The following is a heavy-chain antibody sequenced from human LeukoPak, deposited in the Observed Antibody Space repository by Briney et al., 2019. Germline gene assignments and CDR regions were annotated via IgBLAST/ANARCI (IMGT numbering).Heavy chain of an antibody. J-gene: IGHJ4*02. CDR3: ARGNEGAPECGGESYSLDY. Sequence: SETLSLTCAVYGGSVSGYYWGWVRQPPGKGLEWVGEINHSGSTNYNPSLKSRVTISVATSKNQFSLNLRSVPAADTPVYYCARGNEGAPECGGESYSLDYWGQGTLVTVSS. CDR1: GGSVSGYY. CDR2: INHSGST. D-gene: IGHD2-21*01. V-gene: IGHV4-34*01.